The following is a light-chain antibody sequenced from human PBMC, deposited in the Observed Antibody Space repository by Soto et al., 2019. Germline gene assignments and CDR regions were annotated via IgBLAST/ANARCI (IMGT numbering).Light chain of an antibody. CDR2: EST. V-gene: IGKV1-39*01. J-gene: IGKJ1*01. Sequence: DIDMTQSPSSLSASVGDTIIITCRASQNVRSYLNWYQQKSGRAPNLLIYESTNLESGVPSRFSGDGFGTDFTLTISSLHPEDFATYYCQQSFFAPPTFGRGTKVEI. CDR3: QQSFFAPPT. CDR1: QNVRSY.